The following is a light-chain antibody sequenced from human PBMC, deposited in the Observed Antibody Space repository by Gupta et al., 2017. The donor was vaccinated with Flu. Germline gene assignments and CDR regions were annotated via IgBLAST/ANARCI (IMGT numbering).Light chain of an antibody. CDR2: EAS. Sequence: DIRMTQSPSTLSGSVGDRLIITCRASQSISSRLAWYQQKPGKAPNLLIYEASTLQTGVPPRCSGSGSGTEFTLTISRLQPDDVATYYCQQEDIYSWTFGQGTKVELK. CDR3: QQEDIYSWT. CDR1: QSISSR. J-gene: IGKJ1*01. V-gene: IGKV1-5*03.